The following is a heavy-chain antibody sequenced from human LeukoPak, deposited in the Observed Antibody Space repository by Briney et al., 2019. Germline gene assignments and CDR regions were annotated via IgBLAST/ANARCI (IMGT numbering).Heavy chain of an antibody. CDR3: ARQVATVTRFDS. V-gene: IGHV4-30-4*01. J-gene: IGHJ4*02. CDR2: IFYSGST. CDR1: GGSVNSADYY. D-gene: IGHD5-12*01. Sequence: PSQTLSLTCTVSGGSVNSADYYWSWIRQPPGKGLQWIGYIFYSGSTYYSPSLKSRFSISVDTSKNQSSLKLRSVTAADTAVYYCARQVATVTRFDSWSQGTLVTVSS.